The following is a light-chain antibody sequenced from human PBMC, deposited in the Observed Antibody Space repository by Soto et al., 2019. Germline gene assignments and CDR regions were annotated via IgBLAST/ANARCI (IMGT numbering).Light chain of an antibody. J-gene: IGKJ2*01. CDR2: DAS. Sequence: EIVLTQSPGTLSLSPGERATLSCRASQSVSSSYLAWYQQKPGQAPRLLIYDASSRATGIPDRFSGSGSGTDFTLTINRLEPEDFAVYYCQRYGSSPLYTFGQGTKLEIK. CDR1: QSVSSSY. V-gene: IGKV3-20*01. CDR3: QRYGSSPLYT.